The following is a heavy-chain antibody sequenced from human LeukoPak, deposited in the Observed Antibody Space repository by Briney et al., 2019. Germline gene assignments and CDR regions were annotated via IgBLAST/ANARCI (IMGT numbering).Heavy chain of an antibody. CDR1: GFTFSIYE. J-gene: IGHJ6*03. CDR3: ARDHPDCSGGTCPFSYHYYYMDV. Sequence: PGGSLRLSCAVSGFTFSIYEMNWVRQAPGKGLEWVSYISSSGITIYYADSVKGRFTISRDNAKNSLFLHMNSLRAEDTAVYYCARDHPDCSGGTCPFSYHYYYMDVWGKGTTVTISS. CDR2: ISSSGITI. V-gene: IGHV3-48*03. D-gene: IGHD2-15*01.